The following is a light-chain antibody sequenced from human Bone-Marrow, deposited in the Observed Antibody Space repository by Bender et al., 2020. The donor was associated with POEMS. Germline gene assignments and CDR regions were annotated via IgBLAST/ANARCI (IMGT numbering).Light chain of an antibody. V-gene: IGLV1-44*01. J-gene: IGLJ3*02. CDR2: GND. Sequence: QSVLTQPPSASGTPGQRVTISCSGSSSNIGGNAVNWWQQLPGTAPKLLIYGNDQRPSGVAERFSGSRSGTAASLAISGRQSGDEAEYFCSAWDGMLNGWVFGGGGELTVL. CDR1: SSNIGGNA. CDR3: SAWDGMLNGWV.